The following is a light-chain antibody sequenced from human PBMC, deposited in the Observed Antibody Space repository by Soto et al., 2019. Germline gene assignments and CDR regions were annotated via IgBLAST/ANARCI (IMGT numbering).Light chain of an antibody. Sequence: EIVLTQSPGTLSLSPGERATLSCRASQSVSSSYLAWYQQKSGQAPRLLIYNTSSRATGIPDRFSGSGSGTDFTLTISRLELEDFAVYYCQQYGSSLLTFGGGTKVEIK. V-gene: IGKV3-20*01. CDR2: NTS. CDR3: QQYGSSLLT. J-gene: IGKJ4*01. CDR1: QSVSSSY.